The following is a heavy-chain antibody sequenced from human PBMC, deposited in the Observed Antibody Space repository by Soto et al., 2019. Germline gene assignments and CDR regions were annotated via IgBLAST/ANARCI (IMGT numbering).Heavy chain of an antibody. Sequence: EVQLLESGGGLVQPGGSLRLSCAASGFTFSSYAMSWVRQAPGKGLEWVAAISGDGFNTYYANSVKGRFTISRDNSKNTLYLQMNNLRVEDKAVYYCADGGEWSFNFEYWGQGTLVTVFS. D-gene: IGHD3-3*01. J-gene: IGHJ4*02. V-gene: IGHV3-23*01. CDR1: GFTFSSYA. CDR3: ADGGEWSFNFEY. CDR2: ISGDGFNT.